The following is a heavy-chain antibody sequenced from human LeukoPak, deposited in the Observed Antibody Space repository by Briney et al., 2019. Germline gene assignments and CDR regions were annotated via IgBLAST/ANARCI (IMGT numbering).Heavy chain of an antibody. J-gene: IGHJ5*02. D-gene: IGHD3-16*01. CDR1: GGSISSYY. CDR3: ARHYGP. V-gene: IGHV4-59*05. Sequence: TETLSLTCTVSGGSISSYYWSWIRQPPGKGLEWIGSIYDSGSTYYNPSLKSRVTISVDTSKNQFSLKLNSVTAADTAVYYCARHYGPWGQGTLVTVSS. CDR2: IYDSGST.